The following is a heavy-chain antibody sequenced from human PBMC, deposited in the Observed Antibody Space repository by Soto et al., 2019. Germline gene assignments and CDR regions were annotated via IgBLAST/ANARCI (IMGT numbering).Heavy chain of an antibody. CDR1: GGSISSSPYY. V-gene: IGHV4-39*01. J-gene: IGHJ6*03. CDR3: ARQYHDFWSGSHYYYMDV. CDR2: IDYSGST. D-gene: IGHD3-3*01. Sequence: SETLSLTCTVSGGSISSSPYYWGWIRQPPGKGLEWIGSIDYSGSTYYNPSVKSRVTISVDTSKKQFSLRLSSVTAADTAVYYCARQYHDFWSGSHYYYMDVWGKGTTVTVSS.